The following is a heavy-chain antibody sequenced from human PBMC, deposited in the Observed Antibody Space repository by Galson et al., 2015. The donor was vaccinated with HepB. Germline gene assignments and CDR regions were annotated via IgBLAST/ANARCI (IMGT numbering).Heavy chain of an antibody. J-gene: IGHJ4*02. D-gene: IGHD3-22*01. V-gene: IGHV3-7*01. CDR1: GFSFSDEW. CDR2: MKPHGRDK. CDR3: ATGDGWL. Sequence: SLRLSCAASGFSFSDEWMTWVRQAPGRGLEWVATMKPHGRDKYYVDSVKGRFTISRDDAENSLYLQLNSLRTEDTAVYYCATGDGWLGGQGTLVTVSS.